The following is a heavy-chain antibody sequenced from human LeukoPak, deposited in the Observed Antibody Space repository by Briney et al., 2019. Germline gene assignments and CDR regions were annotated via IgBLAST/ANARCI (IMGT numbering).Heavy chain of an antibody. J-gene: IGHJ4*02. Sequence: HSQTLSLTCTVSGGSISSGGYYWSWIRQHPGKGLEWIGYIYYSGSTYYNPSLKSRVTISVDTSKNQFSLKLSSVTAADTAVYYCARSSPYYGFDYWGQGTLVTVSS. D-gene: IGHD3-10*01. CDR1: GGSISSGGYY. CDR3: ARSSPYYGFDY. CDR2: IYYSGST. V-gene: IGHV4-31*03.